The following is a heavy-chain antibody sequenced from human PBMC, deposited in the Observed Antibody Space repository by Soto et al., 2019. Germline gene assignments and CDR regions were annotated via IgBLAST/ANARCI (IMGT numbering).Heavy chain of an antibody. Sequence: VEALKITCKGSGYSFTNYWIGWVRQMPGKGLELMVSIYAGDSDTRYGPSFQGQVIISVDQSISTPYLQWSSLHASDTAMYYCARQDYNYAYFDXWGQGTLVTVSX. J-gene: IGHJ4*02. D-gene: IGHD5-18*01. CDR2: IYAGDSDT. V-gene: IGHV5-51*01. CDR1: GYSFTNYW. CDR3: ARQDYNYAYFDX.